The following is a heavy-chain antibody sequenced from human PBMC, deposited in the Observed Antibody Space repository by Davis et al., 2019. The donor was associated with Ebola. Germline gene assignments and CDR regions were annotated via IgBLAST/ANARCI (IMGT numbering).Heavy chain of an antibody. CDR1: GYTFTNYD. J-gene: IGHJ4*02. V-gene: IGHV1-8*02. D-gene: IGHD3-10*01. CDR2: MNPNSGNT. Sequence: AASVKVSCKASGYTFTNYDINWVRQATGQGLEWMGWMNPNSGNTDCTQKFQGRVTMTRNISIGTAYMELSSLRSEDTAVYYCARPGGSYSHFDYWGQGTLVTVSS. CDR3: ARPGGSYSHFDY.